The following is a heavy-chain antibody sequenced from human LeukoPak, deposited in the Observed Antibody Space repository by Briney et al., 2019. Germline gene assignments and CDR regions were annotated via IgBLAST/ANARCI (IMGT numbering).Heavy chain of an antibody. CDR3: VREAAATLFDY. CDR2: IGTSNSDR. V-gene: IGHV3-21*01. D-gene: IGHD1-26*01. CDR1: GFSFSYQG. Sequence: GGSLRLSCAGSGFSFSYQGMTWVRQAPGKGLEWVSSIGTSNSDRYYADSVKGRFTISRDNTQNSLSLQMSSLKAEDTAVYYCVREAAATLFDYWGQGTLVTVSS. J-gene: IGHJ4*02.